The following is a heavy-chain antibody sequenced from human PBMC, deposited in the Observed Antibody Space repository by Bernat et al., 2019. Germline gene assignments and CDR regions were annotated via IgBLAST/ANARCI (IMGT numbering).Heavy chain of an antibody. V-gene: IGHV3-30*01. D-gene: IGHD6-6*01. Sequence: QVQLVESGGGVVQPGRSLRLSCAASGFTFSSYAMHWVRQAPGKGLEWVAVISYDGSNKYYADSVKGRFTISRDNSKNTLYLQMNSLRAEDTAVYYCARDAGDSSSYAFDIWGQGTMVPVSS. CDR1: GFTFSSYA. CDR2: ISYDGSNK. J-gene: IGHJ3*02. CDR3: ARDAGDSSSYAFDI.